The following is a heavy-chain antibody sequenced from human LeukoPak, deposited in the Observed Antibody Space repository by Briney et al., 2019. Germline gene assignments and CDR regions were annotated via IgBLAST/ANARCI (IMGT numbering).Heavy chain of an antibody. Sequence: ASVKVSCKASGYTFTNYDLNWVRQATGQGLEWIGWMNPNSGNTGYAQKFQGRVTLTRSTSISTAYMELRSLTSEDTAVYYCARDYGGNSGWFDPWGQGTLVTLSS. V-gene: IGHV1-8*01. J-gene: IGHJ5*02. CDR3: ARDYGGNSGWFDP. CDR2: MNPNSGNT. D-gene: IGHD4-23*01. CDR1: GYTFTNYD.